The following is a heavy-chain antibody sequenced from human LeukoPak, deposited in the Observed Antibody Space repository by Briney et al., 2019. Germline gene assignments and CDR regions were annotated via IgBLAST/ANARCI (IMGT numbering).Heavy chain of an antibody. CDR3: VRWADFWSGYYPKHFDY. V-gene: IGHV4-39*01. CDR2: VHVSGGT. J-gene: IGHJ4*02. Sequence: SPSETLSLTCTVSGATMITSAFYWGWIRESPGKGLEWIGNVHVSGGTYYNPSHKGRVTISLDTSKNQFSLKLSSVTAADTAVYYCVRWADFWSGYYPKHFDYWGQGTLVTVSS. CDR1: GATMITSAFY. D-gene: IGHD3-3*01.